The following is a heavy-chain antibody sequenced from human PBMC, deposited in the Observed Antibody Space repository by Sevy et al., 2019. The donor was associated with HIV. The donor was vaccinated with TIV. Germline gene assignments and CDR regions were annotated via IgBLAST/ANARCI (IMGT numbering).Heavy chain of an antibody. CDR3: ARDSSLAGSCSGGSCEYNWFDP. Sequence: GGSLRLSCAASGFTFSSYWMSWVRQAPGKGLEWVANIKQDGSEKDYVDSEKGRFTISRDNAKNSLYLQMNSLRAEDTAVYYCARDSSLAGSCSGGSCEYNWFDPWGQGTLVTVSS. CDR1: GFTFSSYW. V-gene: IGHV3-7*01. CDR2: IKQDGSEK. D-gene: IGHD2-15*01. J-gene: IGHJ5*02.